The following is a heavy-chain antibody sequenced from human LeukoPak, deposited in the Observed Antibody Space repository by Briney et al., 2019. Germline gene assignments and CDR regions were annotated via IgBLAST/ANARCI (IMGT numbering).Heavy chain of an antibody. CDR2: IYHSGST. CDR1: GYSISSGYY. J-gene: IGHJ3*02. V-gene: IGHV4-38-2*02. D-gene: IGHD2-21*02. Sequence: PSETLSLTCAVSGYSISSGYYWGWIRQPPGKGLEWIGSIYHSGSTYYNPSLKSRVTMSVDTSKNQFSLKLSSVTAADTALYYCTRDNGGDWYAFDIWGQGTVVTVSS. CDR3: TRDNGGDWYAFDI.